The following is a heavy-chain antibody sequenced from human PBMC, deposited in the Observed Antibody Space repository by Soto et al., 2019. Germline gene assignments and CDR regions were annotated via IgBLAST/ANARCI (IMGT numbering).Heavy chain of an antibody. V-gene: IGHV6-1*01. Sequence: SQTLSLTCAISGDSVSSNSAAWNWIRQSPSRGLEWLGRTYYRSKWYNDYAVSVKSRITINPDTSKSQFSLQLNSVTPEDTAVYYCARNPTEYSSSSLAAFDIWGQGTMVTVSS. CDR3: ARNPTEYSSSSLAAFDI. D-gene: IGHD6-6*01. J-gene: IGHJ3*02. CDR1: GDSVSSNSAA. CDR2: TYYRSKWYN.